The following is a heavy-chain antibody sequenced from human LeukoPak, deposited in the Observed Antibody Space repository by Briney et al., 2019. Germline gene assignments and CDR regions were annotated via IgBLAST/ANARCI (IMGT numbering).Heavy chain of an antibody. CDR3: ATPRGYPNYGMDV. D-gene: IGHD3-22*01. V-gene: IGHV1-69*13. CDR1: GGTFSSYA. J-gene: IGHJ6*02. Sequence: VASVKVSLKASGGTFSSYAISWVRQAPGQGLEWMGGIIPIFGTANYAQKFQGRVTITADESTSTAYMELSSLRSEDTAVYYCATPRGYPNYGMDVWGQGTTVTVSS. CDR2: IIPIFGTA.